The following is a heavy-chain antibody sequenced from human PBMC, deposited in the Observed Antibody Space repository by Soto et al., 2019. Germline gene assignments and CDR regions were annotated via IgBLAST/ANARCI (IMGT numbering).Heavy chain of an antibody. J-gene: IGHJ4*02. V-gene: IGHV3-30*18. CDR1: GFTFSSYG. Sequence: PGGSLRLSCGASGFTFSSYGMHWVRQAPGKGLEWVAVISYDGSNKYYADSVKGRFTISRDNSKNTLYLQMNSLGAEDTAVYYYAKIQIKYNWNVFDYWGQGTLVTVSS. CDR3: AKIQIKYNWNVFDY. D-gene: IGHD1-20*01. CDR2: ISYDGSNK.